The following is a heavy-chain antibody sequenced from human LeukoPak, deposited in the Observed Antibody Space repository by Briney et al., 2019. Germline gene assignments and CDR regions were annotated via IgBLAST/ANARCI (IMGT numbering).Heavy chain of an antibody. J-gene: IGHJ6*02. CDR3: ARDSFGMDV. CDR1: GFTFSNYG. Sequence: PGGSLRLSCAASGFTFSNYGMHWVRQAPGKGLEWVAVISYDGNNKYYADSVKGRFTISRDNSKNTLYLQMNSLIPEDTAIYYCARDSFGMDVWGQGTTVTVS. V-gene: IGHV3-30*03. CDR2: ISYDGNNK. D-gene: IGHD3-16*01.